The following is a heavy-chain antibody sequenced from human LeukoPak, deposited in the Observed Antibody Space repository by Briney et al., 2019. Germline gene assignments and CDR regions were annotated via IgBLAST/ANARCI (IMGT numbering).Heavy chain of an antibody. J-gene: IGHJ4*02. V-gene: IGHV1-8*01. CDR1: GYTFTSYD. D-gene: IGHD3-3*01. Sequence: RTSVKVSCKASGYTFTSYDINWVRQATGQGLEWMGWMNPNSGNTGYAQKFQGRVTMTRNTSLSTAYMELSSLRSEDTAVYYCARGDFWSGFDYWGQGTLVTVSS. CDR2: MNPNSGNT. CDR3: ARGDFWSGFDY.